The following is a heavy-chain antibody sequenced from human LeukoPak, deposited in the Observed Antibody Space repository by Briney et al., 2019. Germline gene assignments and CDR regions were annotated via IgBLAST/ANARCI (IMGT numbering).Heavy chain of an antibody. CDR1: GFTLSSYA. J-gene: IGHJ4*02. CDR2: VSYDGNNK. D-gene: IGHD2-2*01. V-gene: IGHV3-30-3*01. Sequence: PGGSLRLSCAASGFTLSSYAMHWVRQAPGKGLEWVAIVSYDGNNKYYADSVKGRFTISRDDSRNTLSLQMNSLRTEDTAVYYCAKDWGWKGYCSSTSCPPAPFDYWGQGTLVTVSS. CDR3: AKDWGWKGYCSSTSCPPAPFDY.